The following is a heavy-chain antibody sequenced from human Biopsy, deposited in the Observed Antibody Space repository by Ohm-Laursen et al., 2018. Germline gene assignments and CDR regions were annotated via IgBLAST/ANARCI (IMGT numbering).Heavy chain of an antibody. V-gene: IGHV3-33*06. CDR2: IWYDGTNK. J-gene: IGHJ6*02. CDR1: GFTFGHYG. Sequence: SLRLSCTASGFTFGHYGMHWVRQAPGRGLEWVAVIWYDGTNKYYAESVEGRFTISRDNSKNMVYLQMGSLTVEDTAVYYCAKVHDSGYYYYSMDVWGQGTTVTVSS. D-gene: IGHD3-16*01. CDR3: AKVHDSGYYYYSMDV.